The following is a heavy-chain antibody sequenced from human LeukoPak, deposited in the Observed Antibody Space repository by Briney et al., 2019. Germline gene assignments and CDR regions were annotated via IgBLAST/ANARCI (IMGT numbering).Heavy chain of an antibody. D-gene: IGHD3-22*01. J-gene: IGHJ4*02. CDR3: ARGLTPVYDSSGYYYDY. CDR2: INHSGST. CDR1: GGSFSGYY. Sequence: SETLSLTCAVYGGSFSGYYWSWIRQPPGKGLEWIGEINHSGSTNYNPSLKSRVTISVDTSKNQFSLKLSSVTAADTAVYYCARGLTPVYDSSGYYYDYWGQGTLVTVSS. V-gene: IGHV4-34*01.